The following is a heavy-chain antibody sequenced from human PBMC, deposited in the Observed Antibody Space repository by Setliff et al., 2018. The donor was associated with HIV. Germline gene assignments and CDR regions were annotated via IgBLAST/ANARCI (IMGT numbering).Heavy chain of an antibody. CDR1: GYTFTRYG. V-gene: IGHV1-18*01. D-gene: IGHD3-9*01. J-gene: IGHJ4*02. CDR2: ISANNGNT. CDR3: ARDWRYDILTGKAVSDH. Sequence: SVKVSCKASGYTFTRYGISWVRQAPGQGLEWMGWISANNGNTKYAQRLQGRVTMTTDTSTSTAYMDLRSLRSDDTAVYFCARDWRYDILTGKAVSDHWGQGILVTVSS.